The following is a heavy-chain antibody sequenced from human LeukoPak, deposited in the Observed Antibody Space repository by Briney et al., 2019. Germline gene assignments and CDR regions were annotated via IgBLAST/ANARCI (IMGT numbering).Heavy chain of an antibody. CDR3: ARGGVNRYSSSTRYYFDY. CDR2: IYYSGST. D-gene: IGHD6-6*01. J-gene: IGHJ4*02. CDR1: GGSISSYY. Sequence: SETLSLTCTVSGGSISSYYWSWIRQPPGKGLEWIGYIYYSGSTNYNPSLKSRVTISVDTSKNQFSLKLSSVTAADTAVYYCARGGVNRYSSSTRYYFDYRGQGTLVTVSS. V-gene: IGHV4-59*01.